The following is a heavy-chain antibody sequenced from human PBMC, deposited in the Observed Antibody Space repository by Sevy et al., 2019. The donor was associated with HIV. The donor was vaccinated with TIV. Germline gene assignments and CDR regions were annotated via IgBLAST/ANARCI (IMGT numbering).Heavy chain of an antibody. V-gene: IGHV3-53*01. CDR1: GFAVSDNC. CDR3: ARDRVVHNDYIFVAYYYGMDV. CDR2: IFSGGRT. Sequence: GGSQRLSCAVSGFAVSDNCMSWVRQSPGKGLEWVSVIFSGGRTSYADSVKGRFTVSRDGSKNTLYLQMDNLRAEDTATYYCARDRVVHNDYIFVAYYYGMDVWGQGTTVTVSS. D-gene: IGHD4-4*01. J-gene: IGHJ6*02.